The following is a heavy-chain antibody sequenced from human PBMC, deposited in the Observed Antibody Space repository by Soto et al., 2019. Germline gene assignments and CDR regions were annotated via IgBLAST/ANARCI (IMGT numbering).Heavy chain of an antibody. CDR1: GYTFSRYA. J-gene: IGHJ4*02. CDR2: ISAGKVII. V-gene: IGHV1-3*01. Sequence: ASVKASCKVSGYTFSRYAMHWVRQAPGQRPEWMGWISAGKVIIKYSQKFQGRLTITRDTSASTAYMELSSLRSEDTVVYYCGRAPSWYSFDYRSQGTLVIVSA. D-gene: IGHD6-13*01. CDR3: GRAPSWYSFDY.